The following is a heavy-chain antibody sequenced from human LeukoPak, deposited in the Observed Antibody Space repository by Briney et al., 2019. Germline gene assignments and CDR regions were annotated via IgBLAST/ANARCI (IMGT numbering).Heavy chain of an antibody. D-gene: IGHD3-10*01. J-gene: IGHJ6*03. CDR2: INHSGST. Sequence: SETLSLTCAVYGGSFSGYYWSWIRQPPGKGLEWIGEINHSGSTNYNPSLKSRVTISVDTSKNQFSLKLSSVAAADTAVYYCASVRRGFGESSKYYSYYYMDVWGIGTTVTISS. V-gene: IGHV4-34*01. CDR1: GGSFSGYY. CDR3: ASVRRGFGESSKYYSYYYMDV.